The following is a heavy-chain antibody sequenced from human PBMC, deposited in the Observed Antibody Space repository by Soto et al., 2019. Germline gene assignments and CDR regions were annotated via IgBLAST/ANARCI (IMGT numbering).Heavy chain of an antibody. D-gene: IGHD1-26*01. CDR1: GYSFTSYG. CDR2: ISAYNGNT. V-gene: IGHV1-18*04. CDR3: ARGVVGATAHRYYGMDV. Sequence: GSVNVSCKTCGYSFTSYGMSCVRQAPGQGLEWMGWISAYNGNTNYSQKLQGRVTMTTDTSTSTAYMELRSLRSDDTALYYCARGVVGATAHRYYGMDVWGQGTTVTVSS. J-gene: IGHJ6*01.